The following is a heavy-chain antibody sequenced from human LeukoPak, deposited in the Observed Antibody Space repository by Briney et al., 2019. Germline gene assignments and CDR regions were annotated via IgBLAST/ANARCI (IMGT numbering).Heavy chain of an antibody. CDR3: ARVYGSGYYSFDY. D-gene: IGHD6-19*01. V-gene: IGHV4-59*01. J-gene: IGHJ4*02. CDR1: GGSISSYY. CDR2: IYYSGST. Sequence: SETLSLTCTVSGGSISSYYWSWIRQPPGKELEWSGYIYYSGSTNYNPSLKSRVTISVDTSKNQFSLKLSSVTAADTAVYYCARVYGSGYYSFDYWGQGTLVTVSS.